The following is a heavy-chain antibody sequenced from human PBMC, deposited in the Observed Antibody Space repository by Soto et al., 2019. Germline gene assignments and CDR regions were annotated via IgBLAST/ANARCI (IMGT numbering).Heavy chain of an antibody. Sequence: GGSLRLSCAASGFTFSSYAMHWVRQAPGKGLEWVAVISYDGSNKYYADSVKGRFTISRDNSKNTLYLQMNSLRAEDTAVYYCATAYLLSPLEWFSPGDYWGQGTLVTVSS. J-gene: IGHJ4*02. D-gene: IGHD3-3*01. CDR1: GFTFSSYA. V-gene: IGHV3-30-3*01. CDR3: ATAYLLSPLEWFSPGDY. CDR2: ISYDGSNK.